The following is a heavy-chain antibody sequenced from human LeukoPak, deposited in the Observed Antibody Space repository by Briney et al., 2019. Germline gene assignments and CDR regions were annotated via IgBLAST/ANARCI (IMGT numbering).Heavy chain of an antibody. CDR3: ARLRRMGCTGITCFSPSFDY. CDR2: INHSVNT. D-gene: IGHD2-8*02. Sequence: KPSETLSLTCGVSGGSLSDYSWSWIRQPPGKGPEFIGEINHSVNTNYNPSLKSRVTMSVDTSKNQISLQLTSVTAADTAIYFCARLRRMGCTGITCFSPSFDYWGQGTLVTVSS. J-gene: IGHJ4*02. V-gene: IGHV4-34*01. CDR1: GGSLSDYS.